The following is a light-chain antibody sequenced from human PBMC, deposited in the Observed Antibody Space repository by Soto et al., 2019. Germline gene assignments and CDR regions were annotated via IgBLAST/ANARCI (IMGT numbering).Light chain of an antibody. CDR2: DVS. CDR1: SSDVGDYNY. CDR3: CSYSGSYTYV. V-gene: IGLV2-11*01. J-gene: IGLJ1*01. Sequence: QSALTQPRSVSGSPGQSVTISCTGTSSDVGDYNYVSWYQQHPGKAPKLMIYDVSKRPSGVPDRFSGSKSGNTAPLTISGLQAEDEADYFCCSYSGSYTYVFVTGTKLTVL.